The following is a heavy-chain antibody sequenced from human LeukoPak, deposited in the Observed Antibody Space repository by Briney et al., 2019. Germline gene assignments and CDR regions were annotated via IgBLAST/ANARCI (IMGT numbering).Heavy chain of an antibody. D-gene: IGHD3-22*01. J-gene: IGHJ4*02. Sequence: KSSETLSLTCTVSGGSISSGGYYWSWIRQHQGKGLEWIGYIYYSGSTYYNPSLKSRVTISVDTSKNQFSLKLSSVTAADTAVYYCARVKDYYDSSGYYLDYWGQGTLVTVSS. CDR1: GGSISSGGYY. CDR3: ARVKDYYDSSGYYLDY. V-gene: IGHV4-31*03. CDR2: IYYSGST.